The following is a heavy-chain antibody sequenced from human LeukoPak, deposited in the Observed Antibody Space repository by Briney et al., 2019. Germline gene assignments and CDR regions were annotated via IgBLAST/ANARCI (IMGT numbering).Heavy chain of an antibody. CDR2: ISAYNGGR. D-gene: IGHD2-2*01. J-gene: IGHJ4*02. CDR1: GYTFTGYY. CDR3: ARDTLVNFDY. V-gene: IGHV1-18*04. Sequence: ASVKVSCKASGYTFTGYYIHWVRQAPGQGLEWMGWISAYNGGRKFAQKFQDRVTMTTDTATNTAYMELRSLRSDDTAVYYCARDTLVNFDYWGQGTLVTVSS.